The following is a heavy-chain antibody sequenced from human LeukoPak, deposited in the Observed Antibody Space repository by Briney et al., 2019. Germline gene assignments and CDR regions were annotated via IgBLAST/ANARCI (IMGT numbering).Heavy chain of an antibody. CDR2: IYSGGST. CDR1: GSTFSSYA. J-gene: IGHJ4*02. V-gene: IGHV3-53*01. Sequence: GGSLRLSCAASGSTFSSYAMSWVRQAPGKGLGWVSVIYSGGSTYYADSVKGRFTISRDNSKNTLYLQMNSLRAEDTAVYYCARDPVRYYFDYWGQGTLVTVSS. CDR3: ARDPVRYYFDY.